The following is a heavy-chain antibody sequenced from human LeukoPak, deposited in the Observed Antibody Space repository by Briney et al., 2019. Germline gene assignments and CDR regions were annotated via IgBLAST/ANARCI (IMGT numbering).Heavy chain of an antibody. CDR3: VKEIAAAGTGGVDY. J-gene: IGHJ4*02. V-gene: IGHV3-9*01. CDR2: ISWNSGRI. Sequence: PGRSLRLSCAASGFTFDDYAVHWVRQPPGKGLEWVSGISWNSGRIGYADSVKGRFTISRDNAKNSLYLQMNSLRVEDTALYYCVKEIAAAGTGGVDYWGQGTLVTVSS. CDR1: GFTFDDYA. D-gene: IGHD6-13*01.